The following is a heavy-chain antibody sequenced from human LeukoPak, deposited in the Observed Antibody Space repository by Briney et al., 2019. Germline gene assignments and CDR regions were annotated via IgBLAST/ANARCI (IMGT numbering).Heavy chain of an antibody. CDR2: INAGNGNT. CDR1: GYTFTSYA. CDR3: ARVGYYDSSGSRYLQH. V-gene: IGHV1-3*01. D-gene: IGHD3-22*01. Sequence: ASVKVSCKASGYTFTSYAMHWVRQAPGQRLEWMGWINAGNGNTKYSQEFQGRVTITRDTSTSTAYMELRSLRSDDTAVYYCARVGYYDSSGSRYLQHWGQGTLVTVSS. J-gene: IGHJ1*01.